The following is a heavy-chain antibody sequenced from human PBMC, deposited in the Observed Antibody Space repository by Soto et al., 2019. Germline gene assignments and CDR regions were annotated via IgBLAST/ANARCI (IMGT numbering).Heavy chain of an antibody. CDR2: INHSGSA. Sequence: SETLSLTCAVFGGSFSGYYWSWIRQPPGKGLEWIGEINHSGSANYNPSLKSRVTISVDTSKNQFSLKLSSVTAADTAVYYCAGRYCSSTSCYGSFWFDPWGQGTLVTVSS. CDR3: AGRYCSSTSCYGSFWFDP. J-gene: IGHJ5*02. CDR1: GGSFSGYY. V-gene: IGHV4-34*01. D-gene: IGHD2-2*01.